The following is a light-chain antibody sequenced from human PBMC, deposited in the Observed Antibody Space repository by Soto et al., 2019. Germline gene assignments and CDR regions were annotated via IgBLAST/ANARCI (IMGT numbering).Light chain of an antibody. Sequence: EIVLTQSPGTLSLSPGERATLSFRASQSVSSYLAWYQQKPGQAPRLLIYDASNRATGIPARFSGSGSGTDFTLTISRLEPEDFAVYYCQQYGSSSWTFGQGTKVDI. J-gene: IGKJ1*01. V-gene: IGKV3-20*01. CDR1: QSVSSY. CDR2: DAS. CDR3: QQYGSSSWT.